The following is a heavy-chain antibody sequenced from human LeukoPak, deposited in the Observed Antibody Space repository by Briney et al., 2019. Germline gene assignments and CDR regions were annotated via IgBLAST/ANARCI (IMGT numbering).Heavy chain of an antibody. CDR2: ISYDGNNI. CDR1: GFTFSTYA. Sequence: GGSLRLSCAASGFTFSTYALHWVRQAPGKGLEWVAVISYDGNNIYYVDSVKGRFTISRDNSKNTLYLQMTSLRAEDTAVYFCASISGASWGDYWGQGTLVTVSS. V-gene: IGHV3-30-3*01. CDR3: ASISGASWGDY. D-gene: IGHD3-16*01. J-gene: IGHJ4*02.